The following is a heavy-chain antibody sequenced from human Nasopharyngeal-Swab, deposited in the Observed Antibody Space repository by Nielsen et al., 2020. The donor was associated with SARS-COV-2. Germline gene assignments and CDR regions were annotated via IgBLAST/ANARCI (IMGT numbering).Heavy chain of an antibody. J-gene: IGHJ3*02. CDR1: GFTFSSYA. CDR2: ISYDGSNK. V-gene: IGHV3-30-3*01. CDR3: AREGVLDAFDI. Sequence: GGSLRLSCAASGFTFSSYAMHWVRQAPGKGLEWVAVISYDGSNKYYADSVKGRFTISRDNSKNTLYLQMNSLRAEDTAVYYCAREGVLDAFDIWGQGTMVTVSS.